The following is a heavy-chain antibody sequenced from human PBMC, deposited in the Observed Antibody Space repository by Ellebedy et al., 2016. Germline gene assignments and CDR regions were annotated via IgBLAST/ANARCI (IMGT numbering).Heavy chain of an antibody. CDR1: GGTFSSYA. CDR3: ARDGSWTMGFDY. CDR2: IIPIFGTA. D-gene: IGHD2-15*01. J-gene: IGHJ4*02. Sequence: ASVKVSCKASGGTFSSYAISWVRQAPGQGLEWMGGIIPIFGTANYAQKFQGRVTITADESTSTAYMELSSLRSEDTAVYYCARDGSWTMGFDYWGQGTLVTVSS. V-gene: IGHV1-69*13.